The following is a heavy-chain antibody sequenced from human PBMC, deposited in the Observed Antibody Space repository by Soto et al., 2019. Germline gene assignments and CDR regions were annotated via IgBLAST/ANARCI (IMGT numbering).Heavy chain of an antibody. J-gene: IGHJ6*02. V-gene: IGHV4-34*01. CDR2: INHSGST. CDR3: ARVRRDLLGRVVPAAAKRYYGGMDV. CDR1: GGSFSGYY. D-gene: IGHD2-2*01. Sequence: NPSETLSLTCAVYGGSFSGYYWSWIRQPPGKGLEWIGEINHSGSTNYNPSLKSRVTISVDTSKNQFSLKLSSLTAADTAVYYCARVRRDLLGRVVPAAAKRYYGGMDVWGQGTTVTASS.